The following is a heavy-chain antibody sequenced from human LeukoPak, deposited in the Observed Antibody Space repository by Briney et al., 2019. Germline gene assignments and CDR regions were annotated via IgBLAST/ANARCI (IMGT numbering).Heavy chain of an antibody. CDR2: IHSGGNT. V-gene: IGHV3-66*01. Sequence: PGGSLRLSCAASGVTVSSTSMSWARQAPGKGLEWVSVIHSGGNTNYADSVKGRFTISRDNSKNTQYLQMNSLRVEDTAVYYCARELISTSCCTFRYWGQGTLVTVSS. D-gene: IGHD2-2*01. CDR3: ARELISTSCCTFRY. J-gene: IGHJ4*02. CDR1: GVTVSSTS.